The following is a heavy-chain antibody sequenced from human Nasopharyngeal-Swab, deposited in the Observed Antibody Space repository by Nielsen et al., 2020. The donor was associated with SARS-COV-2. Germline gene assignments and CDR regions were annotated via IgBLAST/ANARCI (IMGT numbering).Heavy chain of an antibody. Sequence: EGSLRLSCAASGFTFSTYGMHWVRQAPGKGLEWVTLISNDGSNKYYGDSVKGRFTISRDNSRNTLFLQMNSLRPEDTAVYYCAKAQGIRYGLDVWGHGTTVTVSS. CDR1: GFTFSTYG. CDR3: AKAQGIRYGLDV. CDR2: ISNDGSNK. J-gene: IGHJ6*02. V-gene: IGHV3-30*18.